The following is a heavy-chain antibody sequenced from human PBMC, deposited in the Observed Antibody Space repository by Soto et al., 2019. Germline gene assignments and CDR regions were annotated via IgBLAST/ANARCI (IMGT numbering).Heavy chain of an antibody. CDR1: GFTFSSYA. J-gene: IGHJ6*03. V-gene: IGHV3-23*01. CDR2: ISGSGGST. CDR3: AKVVGGFGELYYYSYYYMDV. D-gene: IGHD3-10*01. Sequence: EVQLLESGGGLVQPGGSLRLSCAASGFTFSSYAMSWVRQAPGKGLEWVSAISGSGGSTYYADSVKGRFTISRDNSKNTLYLQMNSLRAEDTAVYYCAKVVGGFGELYYYSYYYMDVWGKGTTVTVSS.